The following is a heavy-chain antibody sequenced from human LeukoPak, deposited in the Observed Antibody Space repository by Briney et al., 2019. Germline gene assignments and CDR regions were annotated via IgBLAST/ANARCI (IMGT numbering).Heavy chain of an antibody. Sequence: SLRLSCAASGFTFSSYGMHWVRQAPGKGLEWVAIISYDGSNQYYTDSVKGRFTISRDNSKNTLYLQINSLRAEDTAVYFCAKDRSGLNWYFDLWGRGTLVTVSS. CDR3: AKDRSGLNWYFDL. D-gene: IGHD6-19*01. CDR2: ISYDGSNQ. V-gene: IGHV3-30*18. J-gene: IGHJ2*01. CDR1: GFTFSSYG.